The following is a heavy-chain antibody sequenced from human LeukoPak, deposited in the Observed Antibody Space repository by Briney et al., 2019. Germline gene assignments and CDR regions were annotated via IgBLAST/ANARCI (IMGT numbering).Heavy chain of an antibody. J-gene: IGHJ4*02. CDR2: IYSGGST. CDR3: ARGDYGDYTLFDY. Sequence: GGSLRLSCAASGFTFSSYAMSWVRQAPGKGLEWVSVIYSGGSTYYADSVKGRFTISRDNSKNTLYLQMNSLRAEDTAVYYCARGDYGDYTLFDYWGQGTLVTVSS. CDR1: GFTFSSYA. V-gene: IGHV3-53*01. D-gene: IGHD4-17*01.